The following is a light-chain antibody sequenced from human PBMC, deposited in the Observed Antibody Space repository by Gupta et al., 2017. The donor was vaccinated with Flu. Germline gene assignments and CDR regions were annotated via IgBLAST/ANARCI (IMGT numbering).Light chain of an antibody. CDR1: QNINSW. CDR3: QQYETYPYT. J-gene: IGKJ2*01. V-gene: IGKV1-5*03. Sequence: DIQMTQSPSTLPASIGDRVTITCRASQNINSWLAWYQQKPGKAPNLLIYKASALESGVPSRFSGSGSGTAFTLTITRLQPDDFATYYCQQYETYPYTFGQGTKLEIK. CDR2: KAS.